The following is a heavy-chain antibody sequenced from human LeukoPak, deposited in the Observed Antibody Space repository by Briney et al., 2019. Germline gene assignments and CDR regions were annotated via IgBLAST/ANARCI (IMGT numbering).Heavy chain of an antibody. CDR3: ARDLPRGCSSTSCYQVLGCPKVPYYFDY. D-gene: IGHD2-2*01. CDR2: IYYSGST. V-gene: IGHV4-30-4*08. Sequence: SQTLSLTCTVSGGSISSGDYYWSWIRQPPGKGLEWIGYIYYSGSTYYNPSLKSRVTISVDTSKNQFSLKLSSVTAADTAVYYCARDLPRGCSSTSCYQVLGCPKVPYYFDYWGQGTLVTVSS. J-gene: IGHJ4*02. CDR1: GGSISSGDYY.